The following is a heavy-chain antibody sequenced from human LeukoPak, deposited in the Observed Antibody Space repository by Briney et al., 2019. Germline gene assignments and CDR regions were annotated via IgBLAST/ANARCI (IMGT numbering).Heavy chain of an antibody. CDR1: GGTFSSYA. CDR3: ARDVEMADGGNFDY. CDR2: IIPIFGTA. V-gene: IGHV1-69*06. J-gene: IGHJ4*02. D-gene: IGHD5-24*01. Sequence: GSSVKVSCKASGGTFSSYAISWVRQAPGQGLEWMGGIIPIFGTANYAQKFQGRVTITADKSTSTAYMELSSLRSEDTAVYYCARDVEMADGGNFDYWGQGTLVTVSS.